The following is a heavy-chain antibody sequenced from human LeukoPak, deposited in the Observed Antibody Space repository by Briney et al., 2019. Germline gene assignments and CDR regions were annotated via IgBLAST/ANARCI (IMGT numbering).Heavy chain of an antibody. D-gene: IGHD1-1*01. CDR2: IKQDASER. Sequence: PGGSLRLSCAASGFTFSSYWMTWVRQAPGKGLEWVANIKQDASERYYVDSVKGRFPISRDNAKNSLYLQMNSLRAEDTAVYYCATPTAGTWHFDYWGQGTLVTVSS. V-gene: IGHV3-7*01. CDR3: ATPTAGTWHFDY. CDR1: GFTFSSYW. J-gene: IGHJ4*02.